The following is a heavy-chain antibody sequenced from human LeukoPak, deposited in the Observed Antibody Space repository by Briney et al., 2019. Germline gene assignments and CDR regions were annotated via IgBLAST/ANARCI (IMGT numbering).Heavy chain of an antibody. Sequence: GGSLRLSCAASGFTFNNYWMSWVRQAPGKGLEWVANIKEDGSEKNYVDSVKGRFTTSRDNAKNSLYLQMNSLRAEDTAVYYCASEGEFGYGYFYWGQGILVTVSS. CDR3: ASEGEFGYGYFY. D-gene: IGHD5-18*01. CDR1: GFTFNNYW. CDR2: IKEDGSEK. V-gene: IGHV3-7*01. J-gene: IGHJ4*02.